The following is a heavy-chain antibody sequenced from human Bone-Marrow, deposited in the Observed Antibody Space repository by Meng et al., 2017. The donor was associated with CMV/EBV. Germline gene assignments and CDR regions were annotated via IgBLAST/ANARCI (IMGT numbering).Heavy chain of an antibody. CDR3: AKDGSVVSENYFDY. V-gene: IGHV3-33*06. Sequence: GGSLSLSCAASGFTFRSYGIHWVRQAPGNGREWVAVIWYDGSNKSYADSVKGRFTISRDHSKNTRYLQMTSLRAEDTAVYYCAKDGSVVSENYFDYWGQGTLVTVSS. CDR1: GFTFRSYG. J-gene: IGHJ4*02. D-gene: IGHD3-10*01. CDR2: IWYDGSNK.